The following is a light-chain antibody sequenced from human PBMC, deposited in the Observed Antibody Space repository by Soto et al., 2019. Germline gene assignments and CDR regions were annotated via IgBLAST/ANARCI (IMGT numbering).Light chain of an antibody. CDR1: SSDVGGYNY. CDR2: EVS. J-gene: IGLJ2*01. V-gene: IGLV2-8*01. Sequence: QSALTQPPSAYGSPGQSVTISCTGTSSDVGGYNYVSWYQQHPGRAPKLMIYEVSKRPSGVPDRFSGSKSGNTASLNVSGLQPEDEADYYCSSYAGSSNLGVFGGGTKRTVL. CDR3: SSYAGSSNLGV.